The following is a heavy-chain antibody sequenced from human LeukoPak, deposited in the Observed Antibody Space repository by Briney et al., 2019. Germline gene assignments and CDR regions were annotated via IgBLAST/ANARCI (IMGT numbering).Heavy chain of an antibody. Sequence: SETLSLTCTVSGYSISSGYYWSWIRQPPGKGLEWIGNIYHSGSTYYNPSLKSRVTISVDTSKNQFSLKLSSVTAADTAVYYCARDLRGSYNIDYWGQGTLVTVSS. CDR1: GYSISSGYY. J-gene: IGHJ4*02. D-gene: IGHD1-26*01. CDR2: IYHSGST. CDR3: ARDLRGSYNIDY. V-gene: IGHV4-38-2*02.